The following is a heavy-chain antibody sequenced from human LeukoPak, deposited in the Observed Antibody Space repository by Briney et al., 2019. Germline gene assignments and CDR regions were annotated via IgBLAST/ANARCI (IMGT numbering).Heavy chain of an antibody. D-gene: IGHD5-24*01. V-gene: IGHV3-15*01. J-gene: IGHJ5*02. CDR1: GLSFSNAW. CDR3: TTDDGYNMYNWFDP. CDR2: IKSKIDGGTS. Sequence: PGGSLRLSCEASGLSFSNAWMSWVRQAPGKGPEWVGRIKSKIDGGTSIYAAPVKGRFTISRDDSKNSLYLQMNSLKTEDTAVYYCTTDDGYNMYNWFDPRGQGTLVTVSS.